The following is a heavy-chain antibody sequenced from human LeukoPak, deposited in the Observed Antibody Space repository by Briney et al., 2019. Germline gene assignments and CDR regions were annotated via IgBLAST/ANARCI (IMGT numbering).Heavy chain of an antibody. D-gene: IGHD3-3*01. V-gene: IGHV1-2*02. Sequence: GASEKVSCKASGYTFTGYYMHWVRQAPGQGLEWMGWINPNSGGTNYAQKFQGRVTMTRDTSISTAYMELSRLRSDDTAVYYCARAHDFWSGSQVVYAFDIWGQGTMVTVSS. CDR2: INPNSGGT. CDR3: ARAHDFWSGSQVVYAFDI. J-gene: IGHJ3*02. CDR1: GYTFTGYY.